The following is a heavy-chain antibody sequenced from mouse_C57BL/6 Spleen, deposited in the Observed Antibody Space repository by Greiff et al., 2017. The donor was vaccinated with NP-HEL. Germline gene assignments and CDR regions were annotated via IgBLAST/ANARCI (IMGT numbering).Heavy chain of an antibody. V-gene: IGHV5-16*01. CDR3: ARIYDGYYVFAY. CDR1: GFTFSDYY. D-gene: IGHD2-3*01. CDR2: INYDGSST. Sequence: EVQRVESEGGLVQPGSSMKLSCTASGFTFSDYYMAWVRQVPEKGLEWVANINYDGSSTYYLDSLKSRFIISRDNAKNILYLQMSSLKSEDTATYYCARIYDGYYVFAYWGQGTLVTVSA. J-gene: IGHJ3*01.